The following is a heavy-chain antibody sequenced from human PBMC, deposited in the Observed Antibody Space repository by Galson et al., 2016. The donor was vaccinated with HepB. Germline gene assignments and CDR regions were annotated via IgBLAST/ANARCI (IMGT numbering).Heavy chain of an antibody. Sequence: SLRLSCAASGFTFSSYAMSWVRQAPGKGLEWVSAISGSGGSTYYVDSVKGRFTISRDNSKNTLYLQMNSLRAEDTAVYYCAKDLGFLEWLFFDSDYYYGMDVWGQGTTVTVSS. J-gene: IGHJ6*02. D-gene: IGHD3-3*01. V-gene: IGHV3-23*01. CDR1: GFTFSSYA. CDR2: ISGSGGST. CDR3: AKDLGFLEWLFFDSDYYYGMDV.